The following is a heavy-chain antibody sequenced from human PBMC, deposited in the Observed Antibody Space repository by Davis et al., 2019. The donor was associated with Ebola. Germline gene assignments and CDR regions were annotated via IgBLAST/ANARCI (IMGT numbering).Heavy chain of an antibody. CDR1: GFTFSGSA. CDR2: IRSKANSYAT. V-gene: IGHV3-73*01. Sequence: GESLKISCAASGFTFSGSAMHWVRQASGKGLEWVGRIRSKANSYATAYAASVKGRFTISRDDSKNTAYLQMNSLKTEDTAVYYCARDFRRDDFWSGYLNWFDPWGQGTLVTVSS. CDR3: ARDFRRDDFWSGYLNWFDP. J-gene: IGHJ5*02. D-gene: IGHD3-3*01.